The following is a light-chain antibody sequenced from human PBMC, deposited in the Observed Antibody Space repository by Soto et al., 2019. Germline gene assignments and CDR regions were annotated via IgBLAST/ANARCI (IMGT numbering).Light chain of an antibody. Sequence: EIVLTQSPGTLSLSPGESATLSCRTSQSFSTTYLAWYQQKPGQAPRLLIYGASSRATGFPDRFSGSGSGTDFTLTISRLEPEDFAVYYCQQYVSSPFTFGQGTRLEIK. CDR3: QQYVSSPFT. CDR2: GAS. V-gene: IGKV3-20*01. CDR1: QSFSTTY. J-gene: IGKJ5*01.